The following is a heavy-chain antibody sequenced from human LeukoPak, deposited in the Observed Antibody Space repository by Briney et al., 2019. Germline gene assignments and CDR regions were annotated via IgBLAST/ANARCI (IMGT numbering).Heavy chain of an antibody. CDR3: AREAGITMVRGVSHDAFDI. CDR1: GRSISSYY. V-gene: IGHV4-4*07. J-gene: IGHJ3*02. D-gene: IGHD3-10*01. CDR2: IYTSWST. Sequence: PSETLSLTCTVSGRSISSYYWSWIRQPAGKGLEWIGRIYTSWSTNYNPSLKSRVTMSVDTSKNQFSLKLSSVTAADTAVYYCAREAGITMVRGVSHDAFDIWGQGTMVTVSS.